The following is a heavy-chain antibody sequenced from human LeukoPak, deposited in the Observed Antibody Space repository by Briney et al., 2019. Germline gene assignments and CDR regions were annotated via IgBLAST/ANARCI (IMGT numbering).Heavy chain of an antibody. CDR2: IWNDGSNK. CDR3: ARPSGTWGAFDI. CDR1: GFAFSSYG. J-gene: IGHJ3*02. D-gene: IGHD1-1*01. V-gene: IGHV3-33*01. Sequence: GGSLRLSCAASGFAFSSYGMHWVRQAPGKGLEWVAVIWNDGSNKYYADSVKGRFTISRDNSKNTLYLQMNSLRVEDTAVYYCARPSGTWGAFDIWGQGTMVTVSS.